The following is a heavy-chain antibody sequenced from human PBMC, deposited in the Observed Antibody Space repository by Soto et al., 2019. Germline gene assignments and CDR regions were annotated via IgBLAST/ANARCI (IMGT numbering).Heavy chain of an antibody. J-gene: IGHJ5*02. Sequence: PSETLSLTCTVSGGSISSGGYYWSWIRQHPGKGLEWIGYIYYSGSTYYNPSLKSRVTISVDTSKNQFSLKLSSVTAADTAVYYCARDLRYCSSTSCFNWFDPWGQGTLVTVSS. CDR1: GGSISSGGYY. V-gene: IGHV4-31*03. CDR3: ARDLRYCSSTSCFNWFDP. D-gene: IGHD2-2*01. CDR2: IYYSGST.